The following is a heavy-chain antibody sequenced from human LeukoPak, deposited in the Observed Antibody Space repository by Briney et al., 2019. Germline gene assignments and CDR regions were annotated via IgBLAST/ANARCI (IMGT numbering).Heavy chain of an antibody. Sequence: GASVKVSFTASGYTFTSYYMHWVRHAPGQGLEWMGLINPSGGSTSYAQKFQGRVTMTRDTSTSTVYMELSSLRSEDTAVYYCARVYYYDSSGWDAFDIWGQGTMVTISS. CDR1: GYTFTSYY. D-gene: IGHD3-22*01. CDR3: ARVYYYDSSGWDAFDI. J-gene: IGHJ3*02. CDR2: INPSGGST. V-gene: IGHV1-46*01.